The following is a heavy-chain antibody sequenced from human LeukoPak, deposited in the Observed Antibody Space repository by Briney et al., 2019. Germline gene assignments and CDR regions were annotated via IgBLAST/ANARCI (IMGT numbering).Heavy chain of an antibody. CDR2: IWYDGSNK. Sequence: GGSLRLSCAASGFSFRSYGMHWVRQAPGKGLEWVAVIWYDGSNKYYADSVKGRFTISRDNSKNTLYLQMNSLRAEDTAVYYCARDRPGYCSGGSCYREYFQHWGQGTLVTVSS. CDR1: GFSFRSYG. CDR3: ARDRPGYCSGGSCYREYFQH. D-gene: IGHD2-15*01. V-gene: IGHV3-33*08. J-gene: IGHJ1*01.